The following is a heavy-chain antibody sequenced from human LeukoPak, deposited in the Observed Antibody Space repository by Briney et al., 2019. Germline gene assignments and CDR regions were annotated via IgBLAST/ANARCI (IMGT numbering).Heavy chain of an antibody. CDR3: TRAVITFGAAVAKGFDS. J-gene: IGHJ4*02. CDR2: IYYSGST. D-gene: IGHD3-16*01. CDR1: GGSFSTYY. Sequence: KPSETLSLTCTVPGGSFSTYYWSWIRQPPGKGLEWIGYIYYSGSTDYNPSLKSRVTMSLDTSKNQFSLNLRSVTAADTAVYYCTRAVITFGAAVAKGFDSWGQGTLVTVSS. V-gene: IGHV4-59*01.